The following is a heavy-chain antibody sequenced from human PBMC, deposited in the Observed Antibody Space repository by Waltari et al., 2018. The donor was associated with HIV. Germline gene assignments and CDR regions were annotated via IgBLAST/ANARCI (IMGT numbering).Heavy chain of an antibody. V-gene: IGHV2-5*01. J-gene: IGHJ4*02. CDR3: AHRRAGYSSGWYTRGFDY. CDR1: GFSLTTSGVG. Sequence: QITLKESGPTLVKPTQTLTLTCTFSGFSLTTSGVGVGWIRQPPGKALEWLALIYWNDDKRYSPALRKRVTISKYTSKNQVVLRLTNMDPVDTATYYCAHRRAGYSSGWYTRGFDYWGQGTLVTVSS. CDR2: IYWNDDK. D-gene: IGHD6-13*01.